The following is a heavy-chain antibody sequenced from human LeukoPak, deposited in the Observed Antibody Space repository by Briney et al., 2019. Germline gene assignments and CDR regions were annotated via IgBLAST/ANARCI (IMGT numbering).Heavy chain of an antibody. CDR2: IYYSGST. Sequence: SETLSLTCSVSGVSISTYYWSWIRQPPGRGLEWIGYIYYSGSTNYNPSLKSRVTISLDTSKSQFSLELSSVTAADTAVYYCARHGIVDSSRKYHFDYWGQGTLVTVSS. CDR3: ARHGIVDSSRKYHFDY. CDR1: GVSISTYY. D-gene: IGHD6-13*01. J-gene: IGHJ4*02. V-gene: IGHV4-59*08.